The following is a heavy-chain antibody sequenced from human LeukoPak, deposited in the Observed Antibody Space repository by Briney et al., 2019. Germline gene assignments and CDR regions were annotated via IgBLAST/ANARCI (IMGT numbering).Heavy chain of an antibody. CDR3: AKPVDVVVVAATRPYYFDY. J-gene: IGHJ4*02. CDR1: GFTFSSYA. D-gene: IGHD2-15*01. Sequence: GGSLRLSCAASGFTFSSYAMSWVRQAPGKGLEWVSAISGSGGSTYYADSVKGRFTISRDNSKNTLYLQMNSLRAEDTAVYYCAKPVDVVVVAATRPYYFDYWGQGTLVTVSS. V-gene: IGHV3-23*01. CDR2: ISGSGGST.